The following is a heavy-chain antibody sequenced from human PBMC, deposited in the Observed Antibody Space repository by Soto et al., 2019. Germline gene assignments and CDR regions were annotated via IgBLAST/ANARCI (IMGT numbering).Heavy chain of an antibody. Sequence: PGESLKIACNCSGYTFTDYWIAWGSQMPGKGRKWMGMIYPGDSDTRYSPSFQGQGTISADKSMTTAYLQWNSLKASDTAMYYCARISRVPAKGRNSGMDVWGQGTTVTVSS. J-gene: IGHJ6*02. CDR2: IYPGDSDT. V-gene: IGHV5-51*01. CDR1: GYTFTDYW. D-gene: IGHD2-15*01. CDR3: ARISRVPAKGRNSGMDV.